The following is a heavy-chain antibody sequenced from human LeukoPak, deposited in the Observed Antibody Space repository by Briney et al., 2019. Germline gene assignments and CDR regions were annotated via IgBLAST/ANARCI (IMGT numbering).Heavy chain of an antibody. J-gene: IGHJ4*02. Sequence: SETLSLTCTVSGGSISSSSYYWGWIRQPPGKGLEWIGNIYYSGSTYYNPSLKSRVTISVDTSKNQFSLKLSSVTAADTAVYYCARRAVTTLLWIGYFDYWGQGTLVTVSS. CDR1: GGSISSSSYY. CDR3: ARRAVTTLLWIGYFDY. CDR2: IYYSGST. D-gene: IGHD4-17*01. V-gene: IGHV4-39*01.